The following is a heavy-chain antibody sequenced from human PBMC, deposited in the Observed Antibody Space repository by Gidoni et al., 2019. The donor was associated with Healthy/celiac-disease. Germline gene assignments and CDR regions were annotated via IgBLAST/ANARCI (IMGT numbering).Heavy chain of an antibody. CDR3: ARGSPYGDYGNDY. CDR1: GCSISSYY. D-gene: IGHD4-17*01. J-gene: IGHJ4*02. V-gene: IGHV4-59*08. CDR2: IYYSGST. Sequence: QVQLQESGPGLVKPSETLSLTCTVSGCSISSYYWSWIRQPPGKGLEWIGYIYYSGSTNYNPSLKSRVTISVDTSKNQFSLKLSSVTAADTAVYYCARGSPYGDYGNDYWGQGTLVTVSS.